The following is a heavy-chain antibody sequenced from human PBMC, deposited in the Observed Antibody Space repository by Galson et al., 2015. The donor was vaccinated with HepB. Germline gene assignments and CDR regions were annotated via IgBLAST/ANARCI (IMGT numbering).Heavy chain of an antibody. D-gene: IGHD5-24*01. CDR2: INPNSGGA. V-gene: IGHV1-2*06. CDR3: ARVIESQMATITDDY. Sequence: QSGAEVKKPGESLKISCKASGYTFTGYYMHWVRQAPGQGLEWMGRINPNSGGANYAQKFQGRVTMTRDTSISTAYMELSRLRSDDTAVYYCARVIESQMATITDDYWGQGTLVTVSS. J-gene: IGHJ4*02. CDR1: GYTFTGYY.